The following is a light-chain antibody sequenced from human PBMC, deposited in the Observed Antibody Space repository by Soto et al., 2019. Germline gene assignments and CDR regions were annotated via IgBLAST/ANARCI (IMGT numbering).Light chain of an antibody. CDR3: TSFSAGSSYVI. CDR1: SSDVGNYNY. Sequence: QSVLTQPASVSGSPGQSITISCTGTSSDVGNYNYVSWYQETPGKAPRLIIYQVTTRPSGVSNRFSGTKSGNTASLTISCRQADDEADYYCTSFSAGSSYVIFGGGTKLTVL. J-gene: IGLJ2*01. CDR2: QVT. V-gene: IGLV2-14*01.